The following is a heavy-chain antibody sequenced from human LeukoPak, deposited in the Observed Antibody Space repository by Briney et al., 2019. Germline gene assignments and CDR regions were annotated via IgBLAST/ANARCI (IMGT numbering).Heavy chain of an antibody. CDR3: ARQVGYSYGYGESSD. CDR2: ISSSGSTI. Sequence: GGSLRLSCAASGFTFSSYEMNWVRQAPGKGLEWVSYISSSGSTISYADSVKGRFTISRDNAKNSLYLQMNSLRAEDMAVYYCARQVGYSYGYGESSDWGQGTLVTVSS. J-gene: IGHJ4*02. CDR1: GFTFSSYE. V-gene: IGHV3-48*03. D-gene: IGHD5-18*01.